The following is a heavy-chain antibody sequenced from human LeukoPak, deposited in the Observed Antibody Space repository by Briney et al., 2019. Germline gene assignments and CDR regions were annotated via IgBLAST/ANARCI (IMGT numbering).Heavy chain of an antibody. CDR3: ARVGGGLHLYYYGMDV. D-gene: IGHD3-16*01. CDR1: GYTFTGYY. J-gene: IGHJ6*02. CDR2: INPNSGGT. Sequence: ASVKVSCKASGYTFTGYYMHWVRQAPGQGLEWMGWINPNSGGTNYAQKFQGRVTMTRDTSISTAYMELSRLRSDDTAVYCCARVGGGLHLYYYGMDVWGQGTTVTVSS. V-gene: IGHV1-2*02.